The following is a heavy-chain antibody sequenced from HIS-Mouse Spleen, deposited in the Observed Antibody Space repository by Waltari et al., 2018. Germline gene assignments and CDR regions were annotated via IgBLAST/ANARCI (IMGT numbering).Heavy chain of an antibody. CDR1: GGSISSSSYY. V-gene: IGHV4-39*07. Sequence: QLQLQESGPGLVKPSETLSLTCTVSGGSISSSSYYWGWIRQPPGKGLEWIGSIYYSASTYYNPYLKSRVTISVDTSKNQFSLKLSSVTAADTAVYYCAREIPYSSSWYDWYFDLWGRGTLVTVSS. CDR3: AREIPYSSSWYDWYFDL. CDR2: IYYSAST. D-gene: IGHD6-13*01. J-gene: IGHJ2*01.